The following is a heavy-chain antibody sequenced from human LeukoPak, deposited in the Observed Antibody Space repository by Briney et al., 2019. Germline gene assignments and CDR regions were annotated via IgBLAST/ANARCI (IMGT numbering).Heavy chain of an antibody. V-gene: IGHV1-46*01. CDR3: ARDPDGSGSYPIDY. J-gene: IGHJ4*02. CDR2: INPSGGST. D-gene: IGHD3-22*01. CDR1: GYTFTSYF. Sequence: GASVKVSCKASGYTFTSYFMHWVRQAPGQGLEWMGIINPSGGSTSYAQKFQGRVTMTRDTSTSTVYIELDSLTSDDTAVYFCARDPDGSGSYPIDYWGQGTLVTVSS.